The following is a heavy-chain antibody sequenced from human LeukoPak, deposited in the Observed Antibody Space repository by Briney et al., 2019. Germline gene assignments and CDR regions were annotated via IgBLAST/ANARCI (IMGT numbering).Heavy chain of an antibody. J-gene: IGHJ4*02. CDR3: ARATPGGLHGYSFDY. CDR2: MNPNSGNT. CDR1: GYTFKNYD. D-gene: IGHD5-24*01. Sequence: ASVKASCKASGYTFKNYDINWVRQATGQGLEWMGWMNPNSGNTGFAQKFQDRVSMTRDISINTAYMELTSLRSGDTAVYYCARATPGGLHGYSFDYWGQGTVVTVYS. V-gene: IGHV1-8*02.